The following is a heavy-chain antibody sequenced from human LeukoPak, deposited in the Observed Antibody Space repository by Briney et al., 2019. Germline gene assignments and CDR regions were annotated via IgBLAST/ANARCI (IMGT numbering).Heavy chain of an antibody. CDR3: ARPSDRYSSSWFFDY. Sequence: ASVKVSCKASGYTFTNYDVSWVRQAPGQGLEWMGWISTYNGNTNYAQKVQGRVTMTTDTSTRTAYMELRSLRSDDTAVYYCARPSDRYSSSWFFDYWGQGTLVTVSS. V-gene: IGHV1-18*01. CDR1: GYTFTNYD. J-gene: IGHJ4*02. CDR2: ISTYNGNT. D-gene: IGHD6-13*01.